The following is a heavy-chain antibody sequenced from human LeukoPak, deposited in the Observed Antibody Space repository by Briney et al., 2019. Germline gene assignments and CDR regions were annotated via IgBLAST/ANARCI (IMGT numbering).Heavy chain of an antibody. Sequence: ASVKVSCKASGYTFTGYYMHWVRQAPGQGLEWMGWINPNSGGTNYAQKSQGRVTMTRDTSISTAYMELSRLRSDGTAVYYCARWGPLGYCSSTSCPPRSNFDYWGQGTLVTVSS. CDR1: GYTFTGYY. CDR2: INPNSGGT. D-gene: IGHD2-2*01. V-gene: IGHV1-2*02. CDR3: ARWGPLGYCSSTSCPPRSNFDY. J-gene: IGHJ4*02.